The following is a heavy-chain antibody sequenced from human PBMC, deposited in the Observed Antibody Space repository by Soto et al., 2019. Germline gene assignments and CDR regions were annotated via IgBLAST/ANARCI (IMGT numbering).Heavy chain of an antibody. V-gene: IGHV4-39*01. D-gene: IGHD3-10*01. CDR1: GGSISSSSYY. CDR2: IYYSGST. CDR3: ARRITMVRGGAFDI. J-gene: IGHJ3*02. Sequence: QLQLQESGPGLVKPSETLSLTCTVSGGSISSSSYYWGWIRQPPGKGLEWIGSIYYSGSTYYNPSLKSRVTISVDTSKNQFSLKLSSVTAADTAVYYCARRITMVRGGAFDIWGQGTMVTASS.